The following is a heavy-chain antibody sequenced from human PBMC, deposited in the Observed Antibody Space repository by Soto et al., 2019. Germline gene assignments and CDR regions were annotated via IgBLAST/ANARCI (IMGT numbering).Heavy chain of an antibody. CDR2: ISANNGNT. D-gene: IGHD5-12*01. CDR1: GYTFTSYG. CDR3: ARVQSGYDFAY. Sequence: QVQLVQSGAEVKKPGASVKVSCKASGYTFTSYGINWVRQAPGQGLEWMGWISANNGNTHYAQKLQGRVTTTTATSTSTAYMELRSLRSDDTAVYYCARVQSGYDFAYWGQGTLVTVSS. J-gene: IGHJ4*02. V-gene: IGHV1-18*01.